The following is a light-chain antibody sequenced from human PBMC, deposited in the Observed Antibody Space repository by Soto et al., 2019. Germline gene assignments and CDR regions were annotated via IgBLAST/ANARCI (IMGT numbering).Light chain of an antibody. CDR1: TGAVASTHF. V-gene: IGLV7-46*01. CDR2: DTT. Sequence: QAVVTQEPSLTVSPGGTVTLTCGCSTGAVASTHFPYWFQQKPGQAPRTLIYDTTNKHSWTPARFSGSLLGGKAALTLSGAQPEDEAEYYCLLAYSGGRRVFGGGTKVTVL. J-gene: IGLJ2*01. CDR3: LLAYSGGRRV.